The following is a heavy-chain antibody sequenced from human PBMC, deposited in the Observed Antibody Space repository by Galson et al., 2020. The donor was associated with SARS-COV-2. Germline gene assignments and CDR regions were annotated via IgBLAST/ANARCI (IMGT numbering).Heavy chain of an antibody. CDR1: GFSVSNTY. Sequence: GESLKISCAASGFSVSNTYMTWVRQAPGKGLEWVSLIFGDGRTYYADSVKGRFTISRDISKNTLHLQMNSLRLEDTAFYYCLREAPHLQSDDWGQGTLVTVSS. CDR2: IFGDGRT. J-gene: IGHJ4*02. V-gene: IGHV3-66*02. D-gene: IGHD4-4*01. CDR3: LREAPHLQSDD.